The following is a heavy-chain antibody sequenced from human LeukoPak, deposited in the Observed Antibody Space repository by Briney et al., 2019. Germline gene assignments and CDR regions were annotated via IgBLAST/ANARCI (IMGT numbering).Heavy chain of an antibody. Sequence: SETLSLTCTVSGGSISSYYWSWIRQPPGKGLEWIGYIFYSGSTNYNPSLKSRVTISADTSKNQFSLKLSSVTAADTAVYYCARDRQATTAYDAFDIWGRGTMVTVSS. J-gene: IGHJ3*02. CDR1: GGSISSYY. D-gene: IGHD4-17*01. CDR3: ARDRQATTAYDAFDI. CDR2: IFYSGST. V-gene: IGHV4-59*01.